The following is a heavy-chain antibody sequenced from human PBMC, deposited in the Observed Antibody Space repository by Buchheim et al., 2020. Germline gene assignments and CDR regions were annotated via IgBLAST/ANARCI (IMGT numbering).Heavy chain of an antibody. CDR3: ARRTYGSGSTNWFDP. CDR1: GFTFSNYA. V-gene: IGHV3-23*01. Sequence: EVQLLESGGGLVQPGGSLRLSCAASGFTFSNYAMSWVRQAPGKGLEWVSDISGSGGGTYYADSVKGRFTLSRDNSKNTLYLQMNSLRAEDTAVYYCARRTYGSGSTNWFDPWGQGTL. CDR2: ISGSGGGT. D-gene: IGHD3-10*01. J-gene: IGHJ5*02.